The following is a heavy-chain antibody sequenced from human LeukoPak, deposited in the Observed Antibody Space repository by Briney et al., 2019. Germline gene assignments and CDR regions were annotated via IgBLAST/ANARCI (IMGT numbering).Heavy chain of an antibody. J-gene: IGHJ4*02. Sequence: ASVKVSCKASGYTFTGYYMHWVRQAPGQGLEWMGWINPNTGGTNYAQNFQDRATMTSDASISTAYMDLSRLTSDDTAVYYCARSQYDVLTGSPDYWGQGTLVTVSS. D-gene: IGHD3-9*01. CDR1: GYTFTGYY. CDR3: ARSQYDVLTGSPDY. V-gene: IGHV1-2*02. CDR2: INPNTGGT.